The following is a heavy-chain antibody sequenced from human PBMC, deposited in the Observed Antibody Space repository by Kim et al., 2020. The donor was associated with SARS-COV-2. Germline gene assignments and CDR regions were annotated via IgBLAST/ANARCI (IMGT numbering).Heavy chain of an antibody. D-gene: IGHD3-3*01. CDR1: GGSFSGYY. CDR2: INHSGST. CDR3: ARGATWSGYYHGNWFDP. Sequence: SETLSLTCAIYGGSFSGYYWSWIRQPPGKGLEWIGEINHSGSTNYNPSLKSRVTISVDTSKNQFSLKLSSVTAADTAVYYCARGATWSGYYHGNWFDPWG. J-gene: IGHJ5*02. V-gene: IGHV4-34*01.